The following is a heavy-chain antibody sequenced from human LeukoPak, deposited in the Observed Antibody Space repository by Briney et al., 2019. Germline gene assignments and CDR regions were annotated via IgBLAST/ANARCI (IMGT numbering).Heavy chain of an antibody. Sequence: GSLRVSCAASGLTFARLWMNWVRQAPGKGLGWVANINPAGSETYYVDSVKGRFTVSRDHARNSLYLQMNWLRGEDTAVYYCLAGGGYWGQGTLVSVSS. CDR3: LAGGGY. D-gene: IGHD3-16*01. V-gene: IGHV3-7*01. CDR1: GLTFARLW. J-gene: IGHJ4*02. CDR2: INPAGSET.